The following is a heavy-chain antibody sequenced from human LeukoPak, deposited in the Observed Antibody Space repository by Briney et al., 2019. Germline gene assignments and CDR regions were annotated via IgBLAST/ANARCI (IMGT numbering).Heavy chain of an antibody. D-gene: IGHD1-14*01. Sequence: GGSLRLSCAASGFTVSSNYMSWVRQAPGKGLEWVAVISYDGSNKYYADSVKGRFTISRDNSKNTLYLQMNSLRAEDTAVYYCARGGARTGGAFDIWGQGTMVTVSS. CDR1: GFTVSSNY. J-gene: IGHJ3*02. V-gene: IGHV3-30*03. CDR2: ISYDGSNK. CDR3: ARGGARTGGAFDI.